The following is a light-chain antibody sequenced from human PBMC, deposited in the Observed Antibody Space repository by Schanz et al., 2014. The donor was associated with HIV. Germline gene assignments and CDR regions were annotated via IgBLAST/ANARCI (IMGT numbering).Light chain of an antibody. J-gene: IGLJ2*01. CDR1: NSDVGGYNY. CDR3: SSYAGNNNLV. Sequence: QSALTQPPSASGSPGQSVTISCTGTNSDVGGYNYVSWYQQHPGKAPKLMIYEVNKRPSGVPDRFSGSKSGNTASLTVSGLQTDDEADYYCSSYAGNNNLVFGGGTKLTVL. V-gene: IGLV2-8*01. CDR2: EVN.